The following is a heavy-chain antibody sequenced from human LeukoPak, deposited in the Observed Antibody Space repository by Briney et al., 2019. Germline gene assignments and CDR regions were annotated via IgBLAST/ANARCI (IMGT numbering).Heavy chain of an antibody. J-gene: IGHJ5*02. D-gene: IGHD6-19*01. CDR3: ARDRGGVAGTGLVEDWFDP. Sequence: LRLSCAASGFTFSSFAMSWIRQSPGKGLEWIGYIYYSGITYYNPSLKSRVTISVDTSKNQFSLKLSSVTAADTAVYYCARDRGGVAGTGLVEDWFDPWGQGTLVTVSS. CDR2: IYYSGIT. V-gene: IGHV4-30-4*08. CDR1: GFTFSSFA.